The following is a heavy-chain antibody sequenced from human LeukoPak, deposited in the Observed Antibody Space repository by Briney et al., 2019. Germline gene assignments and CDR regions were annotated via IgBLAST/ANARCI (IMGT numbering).Heavy chain of an antibody. D-gene: IGHD3-22*01. CDR2: IYYSGSN. CDR3: ARAYYDSSGYYSRGYYYGMDV. J-gene: IGHJ6*02. CDR1: GGSISSYY. V-gene: IGHV4-59*01. Sequence: SETLSLTCTVSGGSISSYYWSWIRQPPGKGLEWIGYIYYSGSNNYNPSLKSRVTISVDTSKNQFSLKLSSVTAADTAVYYCARAYYDSSGYYSRGYYYGMDVWGQGTTVTVSS.